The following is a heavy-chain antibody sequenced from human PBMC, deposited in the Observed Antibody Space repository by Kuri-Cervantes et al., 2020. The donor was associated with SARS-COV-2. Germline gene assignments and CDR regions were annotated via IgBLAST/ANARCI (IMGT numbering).Heavy chain of an antibody. CDR3: ARGMDIVVVPAAIEGGGWYYYMDV. CDR1: GGTFSSYA. D-gene: IGHD2-2*02. V-gene: IGHV1-69*05. CDR2: IIPIFGTA. J-gene: IGHJ6*03. Sequence: SVKVSCKASGGTFSSYAISWVRQAPGQGLEWMGGIIPIFGTASYAQKFQGRVTITTDESTSTAYMELSSLRSEDTAVYYCARGMDIVVVPAAIEGGGWYYYMDVWGKGTTVTVSS.